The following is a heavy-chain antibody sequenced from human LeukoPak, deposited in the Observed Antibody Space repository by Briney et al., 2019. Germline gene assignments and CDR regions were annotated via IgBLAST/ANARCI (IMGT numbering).Heavy chain of an antibody. CDR3: AKSPWNGKFRAYFDY. D-gene: IGHD1-1*01. V-gene: IGHV3-23*01. J-gene: IGHJ4*02. CDR1: GFTFSSYA. CDR2: ISSSGSTT. Sequence: GGSLRLSCAASGFTFSSYAMTWVRQAPGKGLEWVSVISSSGSTTYYADSVKGRFTISRDNSKNTLYLQMNSLTTEDTAVYYCAKSPWNGKFRAYFDYWGQGTLVTVSS.